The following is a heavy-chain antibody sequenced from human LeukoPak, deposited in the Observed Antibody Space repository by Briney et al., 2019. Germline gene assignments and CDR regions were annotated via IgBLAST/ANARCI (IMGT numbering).Heavy chain of an antibody. CDR2: INHSGST. CDR3: ASTGIAVAGTDY. D-gene: IGHD6-19*01. Sequence: KPSETLSLTCAVYGGSFSGYYWSWIRQPPGKGLEWIGEINHSGSTNYNPSLKSRVTISVGTSKNQFSLKLSSVTAADTAVYYCASTGIAVAGTDYWGQGTLVTVSS. J-gene: IGHJ4*02. CDR1: GGSFSGYY. V-gene: IGHV4-34*01.